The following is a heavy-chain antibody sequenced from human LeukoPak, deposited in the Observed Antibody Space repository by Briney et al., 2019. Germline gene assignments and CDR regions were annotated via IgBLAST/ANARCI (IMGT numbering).Heavy chain of an antibody. J-gene: IGHJ4*02. CDR1: GFIFADYG. D-gene: IGHD6-19*01. Sequence: GGSLRLSCAASGFIFADYGMTWVRQVPGKGLEWVSGISWNSGSIGYADSVKGRFTISRDNAKNSLYLQMNSLRAEDTALYYCAKGDSSGWYPSYWGQGTLVTVSS. V-gene: IGHV3-9*01. CDR3: AKGDSSGWYPSY. CDR2: ISWNSGSI.